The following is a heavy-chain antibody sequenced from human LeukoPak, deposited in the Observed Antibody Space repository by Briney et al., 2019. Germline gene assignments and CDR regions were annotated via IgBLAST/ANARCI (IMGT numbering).Heavy chain of an antibody. Sequence: ASVKVSCKASGYTFTSYYMHWVRQAPGQGLEWMGIINPSGGSTSYAQKFQGRVTMTRDMSTSTAYMELSRLRSDDTAVYYCASTKTYYYGSGSYYRDYWGQGTLVTVSS. CDR2: INPSGGST. V-gene: IGHV1-46*01. CDR3: ASTKTYYYGSGSYYRDY. CDR1: GYTFTSYY. D-gene: IGHD3-10*01. J-gene: IGHJ4*02.